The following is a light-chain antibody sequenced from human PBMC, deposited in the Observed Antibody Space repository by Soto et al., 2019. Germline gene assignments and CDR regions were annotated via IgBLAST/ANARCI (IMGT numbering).Light chain of an antibody. CDR1: SIDVGGYNY. Sequence: QSALTQPASMSGSPGQSITISCTGTSIDVGGYNYVSWYQQHPGKAPKLMIYEVSNRPSRVSNRFSGSKSGNTASLTISGLQAEDEADYYCSSYTTSSTVVFGGGTKLTVL. CDR3: SSYTTSSTVV. J-gene: IGLJ3*02. V-gene: IGLV2-14*01. CDR2: EVS.